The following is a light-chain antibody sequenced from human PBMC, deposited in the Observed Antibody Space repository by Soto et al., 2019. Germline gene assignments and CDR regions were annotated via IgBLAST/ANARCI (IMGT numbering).Light chain of an antibody. CDR3: QQYNNWPLWT. Sequence: EIVLTQFPGTLSLSPGERATLSCRASQSVGSNYLAWYQQRPGQPPNLLIFGASHRAPDIPDRFSGSGSGTDFTLTISRLEPEDFAVYYCQQYNNWPLWTVGQGTKVDIK. CDR1: QSVGSNY. CDR2: GAS. J-gene: IGKJ1*01. V-gene: IGKV3-20*01.